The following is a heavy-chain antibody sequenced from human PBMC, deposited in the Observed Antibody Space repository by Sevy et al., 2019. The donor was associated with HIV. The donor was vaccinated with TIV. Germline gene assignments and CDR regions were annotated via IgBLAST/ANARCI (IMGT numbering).Heavy chain of an antibody. CDR1: EFTVSSNY. J-gene: IGHJ6*02. D-gene: IGHD2-15*01. Sequence: GGSLRLSCAASEFTVSSNYMSWVRQAPAKGLEWVSVIYSGGSTYYADSVKGRFTISRDNSQNTVYLQMNSLRAEDTAVYYCAREDIVLGEGNYYGMDVWGQGTTVTVSS. CDR3: AREDIVLGEGNYYGMDV. V-gene: IGHV3-53*01. CDR2: IYSGGST.